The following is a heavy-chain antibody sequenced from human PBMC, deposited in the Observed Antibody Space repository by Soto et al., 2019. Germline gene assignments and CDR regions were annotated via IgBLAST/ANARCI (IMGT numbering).Heavy chain of an antibody. CDR1: GFSLSTSGVG. CDR2: IYWDDDK. CDR3: AHATTYYDILTGPYYYYYYGMDV. D-gene: IGHD3-9*01. J-gene: IGHJ6*02. Sequence: QVTLKESGPTLVKPTQTLTLTCTFSGFSLSTSGVGVAWIRQPPGKALEWLALIYWDDDKRYSPSLKSRLTITKDTSKNQVVLTMTNMDPVDTATYYCAHATTYYDILTGPYYYYYYGMDVWGQGTTVTVSS. V-gene: IGHV2-5*02.